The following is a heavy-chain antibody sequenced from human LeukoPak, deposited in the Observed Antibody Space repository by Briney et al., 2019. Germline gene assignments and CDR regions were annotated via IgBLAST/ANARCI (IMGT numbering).Heavy chain of an antibody. D-gene: IGHD6-19*01. CDR1: GFTFSNYW. CDR2: INSDGSST. CDR3: ARDPKQGWYDY. J-gene: IGHJ4*02. Sequence: PGGSLRLSCAASGFTFSNYWMHWVRQAPGKGLVWVSRINSDGSSTSYADSVEGRFTISRDNAKNTLYLQMNSLRAEDTAVYYCARDPKQGWYDYWGQGILVTVSS. V-gene: IGHV3-74*01.